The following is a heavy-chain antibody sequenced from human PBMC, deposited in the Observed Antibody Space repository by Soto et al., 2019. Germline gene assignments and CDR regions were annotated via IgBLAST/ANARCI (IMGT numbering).Heavy chain of an antibody. CDR2: IYPGDSDT. V-gene: IGHV5-51*01. D-gene: IGHD6-13*01. CDR3: ARLGSSSRRGMDV. Sequence: GESLKISCKGSGYSFTSYWIGWARQMPGKGLEWMGIIYPGDSDTRYSPSFQGQVTISADKSISTAYLQWSSLKASDTAMYYCARLGSSSRRGMDVWGQGTTVTVSS. CDR1: GYSFTSYW. J-gene: IGHJ6*02.